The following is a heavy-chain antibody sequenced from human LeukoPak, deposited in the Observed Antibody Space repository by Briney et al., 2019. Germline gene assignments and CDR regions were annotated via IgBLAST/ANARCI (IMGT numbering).Heavy chain of an antibody. CDR1: GGSISSYY. Sequence: PSETLSLTCTVSGGSISSYYWSWIRQPPGKGLEWIGYIYYSGSTNYNPSLKSRVTISVDTSKNQFSLKLSSVTAADTAVYYCARDRRVAAAGLDPWGQGTLVTVSS. CDR3: ARDRRVAAAGLDP. J-gene: IGHJ5*02. V-gene: IGHV4-59*01. D-gene: IGHD6-13*01. CDR2: IYYSGST.